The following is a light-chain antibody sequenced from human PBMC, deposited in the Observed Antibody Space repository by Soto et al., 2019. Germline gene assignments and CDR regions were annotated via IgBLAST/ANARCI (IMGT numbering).Light chain of an antibody. Sequence: EIVLTQSPGTLSLSPGERGTLSCRASQSVSSTYLAWYQQKPGQAPRLLIYGASSRATGIPDRFSGSGSGTDFTLTISTLEPEDFAVYYWPQYGSSPFTFGGGTKVDIK. CDR1: QSVSSTY. CDR2: GAS. V-gene: IGKV3-20*01. J-gene: IGKJ4*01. CDR3: PQYGSSPFT.